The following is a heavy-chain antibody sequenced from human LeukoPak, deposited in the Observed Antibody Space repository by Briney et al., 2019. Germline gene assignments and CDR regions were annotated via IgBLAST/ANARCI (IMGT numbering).Heavy chain of an antibody. V-gene: IGHV1-18*01. J-gene: IGHJ6*02. Sequence: RASVKVSCKASGYTFTSYGISWVRQAPGQGLEWMGWISAYNGNTNYAQKLQGRVTMTTDTSTSTAYMELRSLRSDDTAVYYCARDRMIVVVPAAMGSTYYYYGMDVWGQGTTVTVSS. CDR3: ARDRMIVVVPAAMGSTYYYYGMDV. D-gene: IGHD2-2*01. CDR2: ISAYNGNT. CDR1: GYTFTSYG.